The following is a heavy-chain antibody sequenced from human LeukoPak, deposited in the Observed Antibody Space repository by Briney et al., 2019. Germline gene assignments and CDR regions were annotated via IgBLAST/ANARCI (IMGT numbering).Heavy chain of an antibody. Sequence: ASVKVSCKASGGTFSSYAISWVRQAPGQGLEWMGGIIPIFGTANYAQKFQGRVTITADESTSTAYMELSSLRSEDTAVYYCASARLRRAGYYFDYWGQGTLVTVSS. V-gene: IGHV1-69*13. J-gene: IGHJ4*02. CDR2: IIPIFGTA. D-gene: IGHD3-10*01. CDR3: ASARLRRAGYYFDY. CDR1: GGTFSSYA.